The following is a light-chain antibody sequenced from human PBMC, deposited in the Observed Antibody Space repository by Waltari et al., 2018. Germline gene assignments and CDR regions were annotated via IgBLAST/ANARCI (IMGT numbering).Light chain of an antibody. V-gene: IGKV1-39*01. J-gene: IGKJ1*01. CDR2: GAS. Sequence: DIQMTQSTSSLSASIGDTITVTCRASQNIRTYLNWYQQKPAKAPKLLIFGASTLPRGVPSRFSGSASGTEFTLTVTNLQPDDFATYFCQQSFSSPWTFGQGTTV. CDR3: QQSFSSPWT. CDR1: QNIRTY.